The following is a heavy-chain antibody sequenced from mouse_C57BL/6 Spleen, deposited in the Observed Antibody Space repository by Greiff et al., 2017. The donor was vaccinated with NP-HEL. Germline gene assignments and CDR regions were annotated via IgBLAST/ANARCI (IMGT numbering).Heavy chain of an antibody. CDR1: GYTFTNYW. V-gene: IGHV1-63*01. J-gene: IGHJ3*01. CDR3: ARRGIYGGFAY. CDR2: IYPGGGYT. D-gene: IGHD1-1*02. Sequence: VQLQQSGAELVRPGTSVKMSCKASGYTFTNYWIGWAKQRPGHGLEWIGDIYPGGGYTNYNEKFKGKATLTADKSSSTAYMQFSSLTSEDSAIYYCARRGIYGGFAYWGQGTLVTVSA.